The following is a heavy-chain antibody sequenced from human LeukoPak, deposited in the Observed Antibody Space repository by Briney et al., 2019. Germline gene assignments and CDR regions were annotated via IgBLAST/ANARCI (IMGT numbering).Heavy chain of an antibody. Sequence: GGSLRLSCAASGFTFSSHWMSWDRQAPGKGLEWVAAISLRGSSKYYADSVKGRFTISGDNSRNTLYLEMNSLRPEDSAVYFCAREPEHNYDNSGYFDAFDIWGPGTMVIVSS. D-gene: IGHD3-22*01. CDR1: GFTFSSHW. CDR3: AREPEHNYDNSGYFDAFDI. CDR2: ISLRGSSK. V-gene: IGHV3-30-3*01. J-gene: IGHJ3*02.